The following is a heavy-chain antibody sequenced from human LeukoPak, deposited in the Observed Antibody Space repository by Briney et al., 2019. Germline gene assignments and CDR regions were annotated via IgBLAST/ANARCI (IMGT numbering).Heavy chain of an antibody. CDR1: GGSISSSSYY. J-gene: IGHJ5*02. V-gene: IGHV4-39*01. D-gene: IGHD2-15*01. Sequence: SETLSLTCTVSGGSISSSSYYWGWIRQPPGKGLEWIGSIYYSGSTYYNPSLKSRVTISVDTSKNQFSLKLSSVTAADTAVYYCARRGYCSVGSCLEGWFDPWGQGTLVTVSS. CDR2: IYYSGST. CDR3: ARRGYCSVGSCLEGWFDP.